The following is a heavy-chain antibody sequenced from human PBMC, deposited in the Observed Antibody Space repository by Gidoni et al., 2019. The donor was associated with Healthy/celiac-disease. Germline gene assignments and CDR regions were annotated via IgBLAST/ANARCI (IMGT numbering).Heavy chain of an antibody. D-gene: IGHD2-2*01. V-gene: IGHV4-31*03. Sequence: ESGPGLVKPSQTLSLTCTVSGGSISSGGYYWSWIRQHPGKGLEWIGYIYYSGSTYYNPSLKSRVTISVDTSKNQFSLKLSSVTAADTAVYYCARGGVVVVPAATHYYGMDVWGQGTTVTVSS. CDR1: GGSISSGGYY. CDR3: ARGGVVVVPAATHYYGMDV. CDR2: IYYSGST. J-gene: IGHJ6*02.